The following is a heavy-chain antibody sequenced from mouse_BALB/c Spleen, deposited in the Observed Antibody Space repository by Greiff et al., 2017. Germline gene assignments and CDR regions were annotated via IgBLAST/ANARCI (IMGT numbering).Heavy chain of an antibody. CDR2: ISSGGST. D-gene: IGHD2-4*01. J-gene: IGHJ3*01. V-gene: IGHV5-6-5*01. CDR1: GFTFSSYA. Sequence: EVQLVESGGGLVKPGGSLKLSCAASGFTFSSYAMSWVRQTPEKRLEWVASISSGGSTYYPDSVKGRFTISRDNARNILYLQMSSLRTEDTAMYYCARGYYDYPWFAYWGQGTLVTVSA. CDR3: ARGYYDYPWFAY.